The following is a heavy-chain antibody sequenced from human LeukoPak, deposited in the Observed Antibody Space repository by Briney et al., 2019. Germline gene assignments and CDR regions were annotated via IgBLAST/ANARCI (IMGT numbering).Heavy chain of an antibody. V-gene: IGHV1-2*06. D-gene: IGHD5-18*01. CDR3: ARAGGRGYNDYCYYMDV. Sequence: GASVKVSRKASGYTFTGYYMHWVRQAPGQGLEWMGRINPNSGGTNYAQKFQGRVTMTRDTSISTAYMELSRLRSDDTAVYYCARAGGRGYNDYCYYMDVWGKGTTVTVSS. CDR2: INPNSGGT. CDR1: GYTFTGYY. J-gene: IGHJ6*03.